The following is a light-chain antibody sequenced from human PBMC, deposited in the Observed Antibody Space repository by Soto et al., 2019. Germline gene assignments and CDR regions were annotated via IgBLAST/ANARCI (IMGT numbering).Light chain of an antibody. J-gene: IGKJ5*01. CDR2: AAS. CDR1: QSISSY. Sequence: DIQMTQFASSLSASVGDGVTITWRASQSISSYLNWYQQKPGKALKLLIYAASSLQSGVPSRFSGSGSGTDFTLTISSLQPEDFATYYCQQSYSTPITFGQGTRLEI. CDR3: QQSYSTPIT. V-gene: IGKV1-39*01.